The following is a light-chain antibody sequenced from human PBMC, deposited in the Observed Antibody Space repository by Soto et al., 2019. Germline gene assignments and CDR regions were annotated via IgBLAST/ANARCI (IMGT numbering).Light chain of an antibody. Sequence: DIQMTQSPSTLSASVRDTVTITCRASESIDNWLAWHQQKPGKAPKLLIYAASSLQSGVPSRFSGSGSGTDFTLTISSLQPEDFATYYCQQSYSTPPTFGQGTKVDIK. V-gene: IGKV1-39*01. CDR3: QQSYSTPPT. CDR2: AAS. CDR1: ESIDNW. J-gene: IGKJ1*01.